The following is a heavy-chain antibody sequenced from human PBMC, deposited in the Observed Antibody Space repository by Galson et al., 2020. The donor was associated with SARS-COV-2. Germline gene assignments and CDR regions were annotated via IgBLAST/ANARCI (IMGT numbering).Heavy chain of an antibody. J-gene: IGHJ4*02. CDR2: ISGSGGST. CDR1: GFTYSSYA. CDR3: AKPKGGYDFRSGYPFDY. D-gene: IGHD3-3*01. Sequence: GGYLRLSCAASGFTYSSYAMSWVRQAPGKGLEWVSAISGSGGSTYYADSVKGRFTISRDNSKNTLFLQMSGLRAEDTAVYYCAKPKGGYDFRSGYPFDYWGQGTLVTVSS. V-gene: IGHV3-23*01.